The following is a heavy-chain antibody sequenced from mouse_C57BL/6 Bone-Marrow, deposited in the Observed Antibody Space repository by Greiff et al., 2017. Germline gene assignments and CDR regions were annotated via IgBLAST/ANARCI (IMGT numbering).Heavy chain of an antibody. CDR1: GYTFTSYW. CDR3: SRGSSHAYYYAMDY. CDR2: IDPNSGGT. Sequence: QVQLQQPGAELVQPGASVQLSCKASGYTFTSYWMHWVKQRPGRGLEWIGRIDPNSGGTKYNEKFKSKAKLTVDKPSSTAYMQLSSLTSEYSAVYYCSRGSSHAYYYAMDYWGPGTSVTVSS. D-gene: IGHD1-1*01. J-gene: IGHJ4*01. V-gene: IGHV1-72*01.